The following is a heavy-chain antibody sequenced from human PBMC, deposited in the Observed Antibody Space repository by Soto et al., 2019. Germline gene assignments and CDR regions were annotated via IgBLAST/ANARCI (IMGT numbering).Heavy chain of an antibody. D-gene: IGHD6-19*01. V-gene: IGHV3-74*01. CDR3: AVAVAGPTAIGY. J-gene: IGHJ4*02. CDR1: GFTFSSYW. Sequence: EVQLVESGGGLVQPGGSLRLSCAASGFTFSSYWMHWVRQAPGKGLVWVSRINSDGSSTSYADHVKGRFTISRDNAKTPRCLQMSILSAVDTAVYYCAVAVAGPTAIGYWGQGTLVTVSS. CDR2: INSDGSST.